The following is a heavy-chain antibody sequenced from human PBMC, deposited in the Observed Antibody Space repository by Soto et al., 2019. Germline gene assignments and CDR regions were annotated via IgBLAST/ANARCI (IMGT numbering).Heavy chain of an antibody. V-gene: IGHV1-69*13. CDR2: IIPIFGTA. D-gene: IGHD3-22*01. CDR3: ARRIGSGYYYEFEY. CDR1: GDTFSSYA. J-gene: IGHJ4*02. Sequence: AVKVSCNAAGDTFSSYAIICVRHSPGQGLEWMGGIIPIFGTANYAQKFQGRVTITADESTSTAYMELSSLRSEDTAVYYCARRIGSGYYYEFEYWGQGTLVTVSS.